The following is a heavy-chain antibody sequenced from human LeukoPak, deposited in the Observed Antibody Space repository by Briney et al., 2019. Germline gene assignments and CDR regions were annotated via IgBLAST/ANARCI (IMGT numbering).Heavy chain of an antibody. CDR2: ISYDGSNK. CDR3: AKLAKYFYGSETYYFFEH. D-gene: IGHD3-10*01. Sequence: GGSLRLSCAASGFTFSSYGMHWVRQAPGKGLEWVAVISYDGSNKYYADSVKGRFTISRDNSKNTLYLQMNSLRAEDTAVYYCAKLAKYFYGSETYYFFEHWGQGTPVTASS. J-gene: IGHJ4*02. V-gene: IGHV3-30*18. CDR1: GFTFSSYG.